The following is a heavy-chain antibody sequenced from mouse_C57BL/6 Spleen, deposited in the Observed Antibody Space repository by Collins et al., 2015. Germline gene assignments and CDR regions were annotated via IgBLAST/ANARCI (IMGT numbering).Heavy chain of an antibody. D-gene: IGHD2-14*01. J-gene: IGHJ4*01. CDR1: GYSITSDYA. CDR3: ARGEAYYRYDDAMDY. V-gene: IGHV3-2*02. CDR2: ISYSGST. Sequence: DVQLQESGPGLVKPSQSLSLTCTVTGYSITSDYAWNWIRQFPGNKLEWMGYISYSGSTSYNPSLKSRISITRDTSKNQFFLQLNSVTTEDTATYYCARGEAYYRYDDAMDYWGQGTSVTVSS.